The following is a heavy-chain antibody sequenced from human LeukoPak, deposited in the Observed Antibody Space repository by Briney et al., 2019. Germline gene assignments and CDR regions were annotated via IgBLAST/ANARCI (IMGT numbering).Heavy chain of an antibody. J-gene: IGHJ4*02. CDR2: IYGGGNI. CDR3: ARGAYYDSSDYFDY. Sequence: PGGSLRLSCAASGFTVSSNYMNWVRQAPGKGLEWVSVIYGGGNIYYADSVKGRFTISRDNSKNTLYLQMNSLRAEDTAVYYCARGAYYDSSDYFDYWGQGTLVTVSS. CDR1: GFTVSSNY. D-gene: IGHD3-22*01. V-gene: IGHV3-53*05.